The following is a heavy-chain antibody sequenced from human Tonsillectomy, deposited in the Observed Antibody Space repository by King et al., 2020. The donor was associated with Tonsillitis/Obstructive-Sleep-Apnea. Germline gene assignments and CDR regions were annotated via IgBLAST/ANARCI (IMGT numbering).Heavy chain of an antibody. V-gene: IGHV3-11*05. CDR3: ARAPPYLGDYYYYMDV. CDR2: ISSSSSYT. Sequence: VQLVESGGGLVKPGGSLRLSCAASGFTFSDYYMSWIRQAPGKGLEGVSYISSSSSYTNYADSVKGRFTISRDNAKNSLYLQMNSLRAEDTAVYYCARAPPYLGDYYYYMDVWGKGTTVTVSS. J-gene: IGHJ6*03. D-gene: IGHD3-16*01. CDR1: GFTFSDYY.